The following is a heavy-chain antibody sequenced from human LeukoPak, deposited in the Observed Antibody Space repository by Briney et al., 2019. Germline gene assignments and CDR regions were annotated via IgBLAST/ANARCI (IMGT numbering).Heavy chain of an antibody. J-gene: IGHJ4*02. CDR3: ARGIEAGVDY. D-gene: IGHD6-25*01. CDR2: MSPGSGYT. V-gene: IGHV1-8*02. CDR1: GYTFTNYD. Sequence: ASVKVSCKTSGYTFTNYDINWVRQATGQGLEWLGWMSPGSGYTGYAQKFQGRVTMTRDISITTAYVKLSSLRSEDTAVYYCARGIEAGVDYWGQGTLVTVPS.